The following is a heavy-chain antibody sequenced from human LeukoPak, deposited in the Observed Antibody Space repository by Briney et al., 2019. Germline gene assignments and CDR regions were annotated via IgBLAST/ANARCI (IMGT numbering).Heavy chain of an antibody. Sequence: PGGSLRLSCAASGFMFRSYSMNWVRQAPGKGLEWVASIRSSSSYIFYADSVKGRFTISRDNAKKSLSLQMNSLRAEDTAVYYCARDRGEDYYGSGNYLRAFDIWGQGTMVTVSS. CDR3: ARDRGEDYYGSGNYLRAFDI. CDR1: GFMFRSYS. J-gene: IGHJ3*02. V-gene: IGHV3-21*01. CDR2: IRSSSSYI. D-gene: IGHD3-10*01.